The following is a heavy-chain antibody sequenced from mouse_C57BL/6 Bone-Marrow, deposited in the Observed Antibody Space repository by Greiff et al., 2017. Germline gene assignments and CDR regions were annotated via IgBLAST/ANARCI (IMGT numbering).Heavy chain of an antibody. CDR3: TAYGSSYEAMDY. Sequence: EVQLQQSGAELVRPGASVKLSCTASGFNIKDDYMHWVKQRPEQGLEWIGWIDPENGDTEYASQFQGKATITADTSSNTAYLQLSSLTSEDTAVYYGTAYGSSYEAMDYWGQGTSVTVSS. CDR2: IDPENGDT. V-gene: IGHV14-4*01. CDR1: GFNIKDDY. J-gene: IGHJ4*01. D-gene: IGHD1-1*01.